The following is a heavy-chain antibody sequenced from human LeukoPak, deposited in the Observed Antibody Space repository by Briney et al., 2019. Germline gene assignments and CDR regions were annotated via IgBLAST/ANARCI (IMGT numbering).Heavy chain of an antibody. D-gene: IGHD6-19*01. CDR3: TTFAHASGWS. CDR1: GFTFNNAW. CDR2: IRSKTDGGTT. V-gene: IGHV3-15*01. Sequence: PGGSLRVSCAASGFTFNNAWMSWVRQAPGKGPEWVGRIRSKTDGGTTDYAAPVKGRFTISRDDSKNTLFLQMNSLKTEDTAAYYCTTFAHASGWSWGQGALVTVSS. J-gene: IGHJ5*02.